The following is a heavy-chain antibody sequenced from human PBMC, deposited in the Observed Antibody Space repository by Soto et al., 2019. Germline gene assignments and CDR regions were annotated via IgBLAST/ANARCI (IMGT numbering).Heavy chain of an antibody. CDR1: GGTFSSYT. CDR3: ASPMSTVTRDFRRWYSGMDG. J-gene: IGHJ6*02. CDR2: ITPMVGIA. Sequence: QVQLVQSGAEVKKPGSSVKVSCKASGGTFSSYTIIWMRQAPGQGFEYMGKITPMVGIANTAQKFQGRVTVTADKSTTTAYIELSSLRSEATAVYFCASPMSTVTRDFRRWYSGMDGWGQGTTVSVSS. V-gene: IGHV1-69*02. D-gene: IGHD4-17*01.